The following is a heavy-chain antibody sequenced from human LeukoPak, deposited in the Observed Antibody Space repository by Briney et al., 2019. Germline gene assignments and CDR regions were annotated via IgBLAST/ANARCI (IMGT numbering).Heavy chain of an antibody. CDR2: LSVSSGST. CDR1: GFTFSNYA. CDR3: AKGVLRYFDY. J-gene: IGHJ4*02. V-gene: IGHV3-23*01. D-gene: IGHD6-13*01. Sequence: PGVSLRLSCAASGFTFSNYAMSWVRQAPGKGLEWVSSLSVSSGSTYYADSVRGRFTISRDNSKTTLYLQMNSLRAEDTAVYYCAKGVLRYFDYWGQGTLVTVSS.